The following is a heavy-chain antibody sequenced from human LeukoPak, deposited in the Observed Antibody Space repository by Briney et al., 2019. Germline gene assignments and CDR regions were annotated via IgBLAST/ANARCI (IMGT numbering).Heavy chain of an antibody. V-gene: IGHV3-48*01. CDR1: GFTFSSYE. Sequence: GGSLRLSCAASGFTFSSYEMNWVRQAPGKGLEWVSYISSSSSTIYYADSVKGRFTISRDNAKNSLYLQMNSLRAEDTAVYYCAGGSGSYYNPNPFDYWGQGTLVTVSS. CDR2: ISSSSSTI. CDR3: AGGSGSYYNPNPFDY. D-gene: IGHD3-10*01. J-gene: IGHJ4*02.